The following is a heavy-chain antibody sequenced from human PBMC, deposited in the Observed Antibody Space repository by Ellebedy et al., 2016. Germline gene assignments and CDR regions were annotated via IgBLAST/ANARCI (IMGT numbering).Heavy chain of an antibody. V-gene: IGHV1-46*01. CDR3: ARRQQLVQGYYYYYGMDV. CDR1: GYTFTSYY. J-gene: IGHJ6*02. D-gene: IGHD6-13*01. CDR2: INPSGGST. Sequence: ASVKVSXKASGYTFTSYYMHWVRQAPGQGLEWMGIINPSGGSTSYAQKFQGRVTMTRNTSISTAYMELSSLRSEDTAVYYCARRQQLVQGYYYYYGMDVWGQGTTVTVSS.